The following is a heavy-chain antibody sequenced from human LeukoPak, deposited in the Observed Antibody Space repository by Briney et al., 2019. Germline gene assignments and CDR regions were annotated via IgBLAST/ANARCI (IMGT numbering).Heavy chain of an antibody. J-gene: IGHJ4*02. CDR1: GGSISSSSYY. Sequence: PSETLSLTCTVSGGSISSSSYYWGWIRQPPGKGLEWIGSIYYSGSTYHNPSLKSRVTISVDTSKNQFSLKLSSVTAADTAVYYCARQGYYYDSSGLDYWGQGTLVTVSS. D-gene: IGHD3-22*01. V-gene: IGHV4-39*01. CDR2: IYYSGST. CDR3: ARQGYYYDSSGLDY.